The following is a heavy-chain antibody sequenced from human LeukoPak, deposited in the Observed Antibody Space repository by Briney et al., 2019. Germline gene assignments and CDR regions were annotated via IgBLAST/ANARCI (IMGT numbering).Heavy chain of an antibody. J-gene: IGHJ4*01. CDR1: GGTFSSYA. D-gene: IGHD6-13*01. CDR3: ARDTYSSSLYVPNYFDY. CDR2: IIPIFGTA. Sequence: SVKVSCKASGGTFSSYAISWVRQAPGQGLEWMGRIIPIFGTANYAQKFQGRVTITTDESTSTAYMELSSLRSEDTAVYYCARDTYSSSLYVPNYFDYWGHGTLVTVSS. V-gene: IGHV1-69*05.